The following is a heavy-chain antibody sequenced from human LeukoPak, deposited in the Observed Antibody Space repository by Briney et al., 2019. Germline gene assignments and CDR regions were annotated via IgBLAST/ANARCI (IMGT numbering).Heavy chain of an antibody. CDR2: INGDGYST. J-gene: IGHJ5*02. CDR3: SRSTDINWFDP. Sequence: GGSLRLSCAASGFTFSSYGLHWVRQAPGKGLVWVSRINGDGYSTAYADSVRGRFTISRDNTKNTVYLQMNSLRAEDTAVYYCSRSTDINWFDPWGQGTLVTVSS. CDR1: GFTFSSYG. V-gene: IGHV3-74*01. D-gene: IGHD5/OR15-5a*01.